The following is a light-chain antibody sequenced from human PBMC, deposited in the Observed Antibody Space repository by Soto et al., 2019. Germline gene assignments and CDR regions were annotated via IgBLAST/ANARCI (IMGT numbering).Light chain of an antibody. Sequence: QSALTQPASVSGSPGQSITISCTGTSSDVGSYNLVSWYQQHPGKAPKLMISEGSKRTSGVSNRFSGSKSGNTACLTISGLQAEDGADYYCCSYAGSSTVVFGGGTKLTVL. J-gene: IGLJ2*01. V-gene: IGLV2-23*01. CDR2: EGS. CDR3: CSYAGSSTVV. CDR1: SSDVGSYNL.